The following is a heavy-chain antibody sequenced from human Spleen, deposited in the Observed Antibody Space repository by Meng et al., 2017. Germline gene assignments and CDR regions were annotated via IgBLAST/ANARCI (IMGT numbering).Heavy chain of an antibody. CDR1: GFTFSSYW. CDR2: ISGSSVNI. D-gene: IGHD4-17*01. V-gene: IGHV3-48*04. J-gene: IGHJ2*01. Sequence: GESLKISCAASGFTFSSYWMSWVRQASGKGLEWVSYISGSSVNIYYSDSVKGRFTISRDNAKNSLYLQMNSLRAEDTAVYYCARGSAVTLWYFDLWGRGTLVTVSS. CDR3: ARGSAVTLWYFDL.